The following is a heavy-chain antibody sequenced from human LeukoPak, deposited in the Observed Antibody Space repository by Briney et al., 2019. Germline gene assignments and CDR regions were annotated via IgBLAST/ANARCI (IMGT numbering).Heavy chain of an antibody. CDR3: ARERIVGAKGNWFDP. CDR1: GFTFSSYG. J-gene: IGHJ5*02. V-gene: IGHV3-33*01. D-gene: IGHD1-26*01. Sequence: GGSLRLSCAASGFTFSSYGMPWVRQAPGKGLEWVAVIWYDGSNKYYADSVKGRFTISRDNSKNTLYLQMNSLRAEDTAVYYCARERIVGAKGNWFDPWGQGTLVTVSS. CDR2: IWYDGSNK.